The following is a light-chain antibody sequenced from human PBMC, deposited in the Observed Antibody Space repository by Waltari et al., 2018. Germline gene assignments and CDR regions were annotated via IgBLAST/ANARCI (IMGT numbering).Light chain of an antibody. Sequence: SYELTQPSSVSVSPGQTANNNCPGDVLAKKYTRWFQQKPGQAPVLVIYKDTERPSGIPERYSGSSSGTTVTLIISGAQVEDEADYFCYSAADYNLVFGGGTKLTVL. V-gene: IGLV3-27*01. CDR2: KDT. J-gene: IGLJ2*01. CDR1: VLAKKY. CDR3: YSAADYNLV.